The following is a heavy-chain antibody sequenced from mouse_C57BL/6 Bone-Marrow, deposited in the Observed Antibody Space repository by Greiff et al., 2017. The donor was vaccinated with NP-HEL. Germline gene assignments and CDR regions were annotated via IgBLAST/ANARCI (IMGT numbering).Heavy chain of an antibody. J-gene: IGHJ3*01. D-gene: IGHD2-10*01. CDR1: GYTFTDYN. CDR2: INPNNGGT. V-gene: IGHV1-22*01. CDR3: ASYSAWFAY. Sequence: EVKLVESGPELVKPGASVKMSCKASGYTFTDYNMHWVKQSHGKSLEWIGYINPNNGGTSYNQKFKGKATLTVNKSSSTAYMELRSLTSEDSAVYYCASYSAWFAYWGQGTLVTVSA.